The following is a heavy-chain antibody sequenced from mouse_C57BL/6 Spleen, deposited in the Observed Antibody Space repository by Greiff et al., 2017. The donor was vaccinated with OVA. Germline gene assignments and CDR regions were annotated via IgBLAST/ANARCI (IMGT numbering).Heavy chain of an antibody. V-gene: IGHV1-50*01. CDR3: ARERVYDYEGDYFDY. CDR1: GYTFTSYW. CDR2: IDPSDSYT. Sequence: QVQLQQPGAELVKPGASVKLSCKASGYTFTSYWMQWVKQRPGQGLEWIGEIDPSDSYTNYNQKFKGKATLTVDTSSSTAYMQLSSLTSEDSAVYYCARERVYDYEGDYFDYWGQGTTLTVSS. J-gene: IGHJ2*01. D-gene: IGHD2-4*01.